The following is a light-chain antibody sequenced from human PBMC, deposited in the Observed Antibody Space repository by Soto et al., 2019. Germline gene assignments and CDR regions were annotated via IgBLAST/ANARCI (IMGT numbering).Light chain of an antibody. CDR3: GSYTSSSTPFA. Sequence: QSALTQPASVSGSPGQSITISCTGTSSDVGAYNYVSWYQQHPGKAPKFMIYEVSNRPSGVSNRFSGSKSGNTASLTISGLQAEDEADYYCGSYTSSSTPFAFGTGTKLTVL. V-gene: IGLV2-14*01. J-gene: IGLJ1*01. CDR2: EVS. CDR1: SSDVGAYNY.